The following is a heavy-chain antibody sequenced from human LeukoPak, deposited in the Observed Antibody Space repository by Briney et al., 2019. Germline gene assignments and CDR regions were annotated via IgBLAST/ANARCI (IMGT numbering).Heavy chain of an antibody. Sequence: SSAKVSCKASGGTFSSYAISWVRQAPGQGLEWMGGIIPIFGTANYAQKFQGRVTITADESTSTAYMELSSLRSEDTAVYYCARDRAPYSSDWYNFDYWGQGTLVTVSS. CDR3: ARDRAPYSSDWYNFDY. CDR2: IIPIFGTA. J-gene: IGHJ4*02. CDR1: GGTFSSYA. D-gene: IGHD6-19*01. V-gene: IGHV1-69*01.